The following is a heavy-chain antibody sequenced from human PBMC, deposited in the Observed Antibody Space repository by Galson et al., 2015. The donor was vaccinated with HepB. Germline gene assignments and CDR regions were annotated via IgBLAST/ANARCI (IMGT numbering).Heavy chain of an antibody. V-gene: IGHV3-23*01. CDR3: AKDRSVVVEGAMTY. Sequence: SLRLSCAVSGFNFSSYAMSWVRLAPGKGLEWVSSIGGNGVSTYYEDSVKGRFTISRDNSKNTLYMQMNSLKADDTAIYYCAKDRSVVVEGAMTYWGQGTLVTVSS. J-gene: IGHJ4*02. CDR1: GFNFSSYA. D-gene: IGHD2-15*01. CDR2: IGGNGVST.